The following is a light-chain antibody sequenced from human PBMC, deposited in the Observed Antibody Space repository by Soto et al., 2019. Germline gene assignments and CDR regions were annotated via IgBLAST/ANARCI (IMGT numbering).Light chain of an antibody. V-gene: IGKV3-20*01. CDR3: QQYGRAPIT. J-gene: IGKJ5*01. CDR2: GAS. CDR1: QTISNSL. Sequence: DIVLTQSQGTLSLSPFEIATLSCRASQTISNSLLAWYQQKLGQSPRLLIYGASTRATGIPDRFIGSGSGTDFTLTISRLEPEDFAVYACQQYGRAPITFGQGTRLEI.